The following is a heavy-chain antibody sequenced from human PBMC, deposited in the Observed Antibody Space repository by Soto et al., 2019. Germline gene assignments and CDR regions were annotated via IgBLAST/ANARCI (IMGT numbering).Heavy chain of an antibody. CDR2: ITFRGDYT. D-gene: IGHD1-26*01. J-gene: IGHJ4*02. CDR3: AKLGTMGVFDN. V-gene: IGHV3-23*01. Sequence: EVQLLESGGGLVQPGGSLRLSCAASGFTFSSYAMSWVRQAPGKGLEWLAGITFRGDYTYYADSVKGRFTLSRDNSRNRLDLQMNSLKVEDTALYYCAKLGTMGVFDNWRQGTLLTVSS. CDR1: GFTFSSYA.